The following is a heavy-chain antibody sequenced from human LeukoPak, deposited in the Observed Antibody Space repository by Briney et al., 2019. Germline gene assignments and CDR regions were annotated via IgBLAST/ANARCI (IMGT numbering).Heavy chain of an antibody. CDR3: ARDGIRSYVRPYGLDV. CDR2: IHYSGST. Sequence: SETLSLTCTVSGDSISSHYWNWIRQPPGKGLEWIGFIHYSGSTNYNPSLKSRVTISVDTSKNQFSLRLSSVTAADTAVYYCARDGIRSYVRPYGLDVWGQGTTVIVSS. D-gene: IGHD3-10*02. V-gene: IGHV4-59*11. J-gene: IGHJ6*02. CDR1: GDSISSHY.